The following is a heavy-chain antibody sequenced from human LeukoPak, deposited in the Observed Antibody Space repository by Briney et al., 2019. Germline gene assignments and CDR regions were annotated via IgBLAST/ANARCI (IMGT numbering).Heavy chain of an antibody. CDR2: INQDGSAK. D-gene: IGHD1-7*01. V-gene: IGHV3-7*01. CDR3: ARWEIRGTAHQLDY. Sequence: GRSLRLSCAASGFTLSSHWMSWVRQAPGKGLEWVANINQDGSAKYYVDSVKGRFTISRDNAKNSMYLQMNSLRAEDTAAYYCARWEIRGTAHQLDYWGQGTLVTVSS. J-gene: IGHJ4*02. CDR1: GFTLSSHW.